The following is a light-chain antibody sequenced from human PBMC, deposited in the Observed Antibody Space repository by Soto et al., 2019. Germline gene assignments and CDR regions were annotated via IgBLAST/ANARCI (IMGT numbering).Light chain of an antibody. CDR1: QSVRTK. CDR2: GAS. V-gene: IGKV3-15*01. J-gene: IGKJ5*01. Sequence: EIVMTHSSGTLSVSPGEEATLFCSASQSVRTKLTWYQQRAGQAPRLLMYGASTRATGIPDRFSGSGSGTEFTLTISSLQSEDFAVYYCQQYNSWPPITFGQGTRLEIK. CDR3: QQYNSWPPIT.